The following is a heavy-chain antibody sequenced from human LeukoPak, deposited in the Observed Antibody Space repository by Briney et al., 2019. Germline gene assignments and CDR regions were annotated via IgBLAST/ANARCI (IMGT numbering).Heavy chain of an antibody. CDR3: AKGGDLTIFGVVEGGGYYFDY. D-gene: IGHD3-3*01. J-gene: IGHJ4*02. V-gene: IGHV3-23*01. CDR1: GGSISSSSYY. CDR2: ISGSGGST. Sequence: PSETLSLTCTVSGGSISSSSYYWGWIRQPPGKGLEWVSAISGSGGSTYYADSVKGRFTISRDNSKNTLYLQMNSLRAEDTAVYYCAKGGDLTIFGVVEGGGYYFDYWGQGTLVTVSS.